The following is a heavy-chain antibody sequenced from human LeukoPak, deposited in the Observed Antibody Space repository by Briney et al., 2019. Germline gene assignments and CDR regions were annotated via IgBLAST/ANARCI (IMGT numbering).Heavy chain of an antibody. CDR1: GGSISSYY. D-gene: IGHD1-26*01. CDR3: ARESGGSYYRTFDY. V-gene: IGHV4-59*01. CDR2: IYYSGST. Sequence: PSETLSLTCTVSGGSISSYYWSWIRQPPGKGLEWIGYIYYSGSTNYSPSLKSRVTISVDTSKNPFSLKLSSVTAADTAVYYCARESGGSYYRTFDYWGQGTLVTVSS. J-gene: IGHJ4*02.